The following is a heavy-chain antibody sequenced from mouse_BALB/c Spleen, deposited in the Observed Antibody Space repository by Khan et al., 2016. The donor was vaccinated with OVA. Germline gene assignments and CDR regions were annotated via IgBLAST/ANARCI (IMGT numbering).Heavy chain of an antibody. J-gene: IGHJ3*01. Sequence: QVQLKESGAEQARPGASVKMSCKASGYTFTSYTIHWVRQRPGQTLEWIGHINPSNHYTNYNQNFKDKATLIVDKSSITAYMQLSSLTSEYSTDYYCVRGGAYYGSDDWFAYWGQGTLVTVSA. CDR3: VRGGAYYGSDDWFAY. CDR2: INPSNHYT. D-gene: IGHD2-14*01. CDR1: GYTFTSYT. V-gene: IGHV1-4*01.